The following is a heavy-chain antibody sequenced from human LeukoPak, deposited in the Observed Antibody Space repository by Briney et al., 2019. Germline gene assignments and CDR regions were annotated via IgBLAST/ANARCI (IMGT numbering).Heavy chain of an antibody. D-gene: IGHD5-18*01. CDR1: GFTFSSYG. J-gene: IGHJ4*02. Sequence: PGGSLRLSCAASGFTFSSYGMIWVRQAPGKGREWVSAISGSGGSTYYADSVKGRFTISRDNSKNTLYLQMNSLRAEDTAVYYCAKWDTTGLDYWGQGTLVTVSS. CDR2: ISGSGGST. V-gene: IGHV3-23*01. CDR3: AKWDTTGLDY.